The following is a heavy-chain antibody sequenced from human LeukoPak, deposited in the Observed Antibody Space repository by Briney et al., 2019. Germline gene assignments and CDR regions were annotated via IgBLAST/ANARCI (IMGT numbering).Heavy chain of an antibody. V-gene: IGHV4-38-2*01. D-gene: IGHD6-13*01. CDR2: IYHSGST. CDR3: ARATSSYWYFDL. CDR1: GYSISSNYY. J-gene: IGHJ2*01. Sequence: SETLSLTCAVSGYSISSNYYWGWIRQPPGKGLEWIGSIYHSGSTYYNPSLKSRVTISVDTSKNQFSLKLSSVTAADTAVYYCARATSSYWYFDLWGRGTPVTVSS.